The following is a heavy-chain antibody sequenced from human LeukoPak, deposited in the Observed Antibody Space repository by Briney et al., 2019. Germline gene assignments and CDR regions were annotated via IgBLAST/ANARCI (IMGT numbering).Heavy chain of an antibody. CDR2: INSDGSIT. V-gene: IGHV3-74*01. J-gene: IGHJ5*02. CDR3: AKQFVDI. Sequence: PGGSLRLSCAAPGFTFTTYWMHWVRQAPGKGLVWVSHINSDGSITSYADSVKGRFTISRDNSRNTLYLQMNSLRAEDTAVYYCAKQFVDIWGQGTLVTVSS. CDR1: GFTFTTYW. D-gene: IGHD5-24*01.